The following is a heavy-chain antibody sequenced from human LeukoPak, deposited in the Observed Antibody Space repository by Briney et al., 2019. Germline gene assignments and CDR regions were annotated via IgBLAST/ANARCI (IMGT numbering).Heavy chain of an antibody. CDR1: GGTFSSYA. V-gene: IGHV1-69*01. J-gene: IGHJ4*02. CDR2: IIPIFGTA. CDR3: ARDRYYYDSSGYYYVLGY. Sequence: SVKVSCKAFGGTFSSYAISWVRQAPGQGLEWMGGIIPIFGTANYAQKFQGRVTITADESTSTAYMELSSLRSEDTAVYYCARDRYYYDSSGYYYVLGYWGQGTLVTVSS. D-gene: IGHD3-22*01.